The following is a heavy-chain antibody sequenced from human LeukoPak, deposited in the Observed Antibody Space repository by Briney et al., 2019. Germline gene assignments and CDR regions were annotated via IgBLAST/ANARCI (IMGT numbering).Heavy chain of an antibody. Sequence: SETLSLTCAVYGGSLSGYYWSWIRQSPEKGLEWIGEINHSGNINYNASLQSRLTISVDTSKSQFSLMLRSATAADTAVYYCAREGGYCSSTSCYDWFDPWGQGTLVTVSS. CDR2: INHSGNI. V-gene: IGHV4-34*01. D-gene: IGHD2-2*03. CDR1: GGSLSGYY. J-gene: IGHJ5*02. CDR3: AREGGYCSSTSCYDWFDP.